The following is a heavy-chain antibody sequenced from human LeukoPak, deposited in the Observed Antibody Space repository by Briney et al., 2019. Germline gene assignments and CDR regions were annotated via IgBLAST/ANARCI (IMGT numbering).Heavy chain of an antibody. CDR1: GYTLSGLS. D-gene: IGHD1-26*01. CDR3: ATDRSYSGSYTPFDF. J-gene: IGHJ4*02. Sequence: ASVKVSCKVSGYTLSGLSMHWVRQAPGKGLEWMGVFDPEAGETIYAQRLQGRVTMTEDTSTDTAYMELSSLRSEDTAVYYCATDRSYSGSYTPFDFWGQGTLVTVSS. V-gene: IGHV1-24*01. CDR2: FDPEAGET.